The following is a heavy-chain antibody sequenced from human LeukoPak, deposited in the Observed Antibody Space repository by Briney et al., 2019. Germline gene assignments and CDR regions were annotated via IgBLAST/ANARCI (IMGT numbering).Heavy chain of an antibody. CDR1: GGSISSGNYY. D-gene: IGHD3-22*01. Sequence: PSETLSLTCTVSGGSISSGNYYWSWLRHLPGTGLEWIGNIFSSGSTYYNPSLKSRVTLSVDTSTNHFSLRVSSVTAADTAVYYCAGARTAYSDSSGLNWFACWGEGTLVPVSS. J-gene: IGHJ5*01. V-gene: IGHV4-31*03. CDR3: AGARTAYSDSSGLNWFAC. CDR2: IFSSGST.